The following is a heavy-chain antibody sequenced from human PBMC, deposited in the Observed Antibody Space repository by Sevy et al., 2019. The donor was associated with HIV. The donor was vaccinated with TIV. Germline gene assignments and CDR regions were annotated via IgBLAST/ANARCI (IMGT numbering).Heavy chain of an antibody. J-gene: IGHJ4*02. CDR2: ISSNSNKI. CDR1: GFSFSDYF. Sequence: GGSLRLSCVASGFSFSDYFISWIRQAPGKGLEWDSYISSNSNKIRSADSVQGRFTISRDNVKNSVYLQMNSLRAEDTAVYHCTRGYSSTTGWYPGSDDFWGRGTLVTVSS. CDR3: TRGYSSTTGWYPGSDDF. D-gene: IGHD6-19*01. V-gene: IGHV3-11*01.